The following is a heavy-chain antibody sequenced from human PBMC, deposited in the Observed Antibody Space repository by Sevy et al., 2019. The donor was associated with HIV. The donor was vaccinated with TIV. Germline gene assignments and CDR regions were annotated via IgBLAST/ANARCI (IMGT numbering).Heavy chain of an antibody. Sequence: GGSLRLSCAASGFTVSSNYFSWVRQAPGKGLEWVSLIHNDGSTTYADSVKGRFTVSRDGSENTVFLQMSSLTTEDTAVYYCATFTVIRHWFFDLWGRGTLVTVSS. CDR1: GFTVSSNY. CDR2: IHNDGST. CDR3: ATFTVIRHWFFDL. V-gene: IGHV3-66*01. J-gene: IGHJ2*01. D-gene: IGHD4-17*01.